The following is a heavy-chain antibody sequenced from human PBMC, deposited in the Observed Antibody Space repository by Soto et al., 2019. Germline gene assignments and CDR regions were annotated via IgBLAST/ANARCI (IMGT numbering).Heavy chain of an antibody. V-gene: IGHV3-21*04. CDR1: GFTFSTYA. D-gene: IGHD5-12*01. Sequence: GSLRLSCAASGFTFSTYAMNWVRQAPGKGLEWVSSISSSSSFRYYADSVKDRFTISRDNAKNSLYLQMNSLRAQDTAVYYCARGAPGRDGYNLDFQHWGQGTLVTVSS. J-gene: IGHJ1*01. CDR2: ISSSSSFR. CDR3: ARGAPGRDGYNLDFQH.